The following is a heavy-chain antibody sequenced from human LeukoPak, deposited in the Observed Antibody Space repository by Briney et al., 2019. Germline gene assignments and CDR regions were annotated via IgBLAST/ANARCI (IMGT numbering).Heavy chain of an antibody. CDR1: GYTFTGYY. CDR3: ARDPGYSSSWYYYYYYMDV. V-gene: IGHV1-2*02. CDR2: INPNSGGT. D-gene: IGHD6-13*01. J-gene: IGHJ6*03. Sequence: ASVKVSCKASGYTFTGYYMHWVRQAPGQGLEWMGWINPNSGGTNYAQKFQGRVTMTRDTSISTAYMELSRLRSDDTAVYYCARDPGYSSSWYYYYYYMDVWGKGTTVTVSS.